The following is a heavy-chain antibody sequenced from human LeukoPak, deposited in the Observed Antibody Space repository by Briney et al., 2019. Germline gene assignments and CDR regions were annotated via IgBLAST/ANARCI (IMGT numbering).Heavy chain of an antibody. J-gene: IGHJ4*02. V-gene: IGHV1-69*05. Sequence: SVKVSCKASGGTFSSYAISWVRQAPGQGLEWMGRIIPIFGTANYAQKFQGRVTITTDESTSTAYMELSSLRSEDTAVYSCARVGVGATSPFGYWGQGTLVTVSS. D-gene: IGHD1-26*01. CDR3: ARVGVGATSPFGY. CDR1: GGTFSSYA. CDR2: IIPIFGTA.